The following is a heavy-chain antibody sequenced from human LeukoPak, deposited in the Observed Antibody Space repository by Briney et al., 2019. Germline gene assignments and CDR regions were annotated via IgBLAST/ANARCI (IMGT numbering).Heavy chain of an antibody. CDR1: GFTFDDYA. J-gene: IGHJ3*02. Sequence: PGGSLRLSCAASGFTFDDYAMHWVRQAPGKGLEWVSGISWNSGSIGYADSVKGRFTISRDNAKNSLYLQMNSLRAEDTAVYYCCSIGDIVVVPAAPAGDGAFDIWGQGTMVTVSS. CDR3: CSIGDIVVVPAAPAGDGAFDI. D-gene: IGHD2-2*01. V-gene: IGHV3-9*01. CDR2: ISWNSGSI.